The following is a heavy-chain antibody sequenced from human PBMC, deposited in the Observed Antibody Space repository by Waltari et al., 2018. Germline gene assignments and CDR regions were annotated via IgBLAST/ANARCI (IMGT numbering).Heavy chain of an antibody. CDR1: GYTFSPYS. V-gene: IGHV7-4-1*01. J-gene: IGHJ4*02. Sequence: QVQLVQSGSELKNPGASVKISCRTSGYTFSPYSINWLRQAPGQGLEWMGYISTYTGNPTYAQGFTGRFVFSLDTSGSTAYLQIDGLRAEDTGLYYCARDARLINFDYWGQGTLVTVSS. D-gene: IGHD3-16*01. CDR3: ARDARLINFDY. CDR2: ISTYTGNP.